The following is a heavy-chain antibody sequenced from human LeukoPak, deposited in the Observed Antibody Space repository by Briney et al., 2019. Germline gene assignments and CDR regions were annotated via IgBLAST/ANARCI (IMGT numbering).Heavy chain of an antibody. D-gene: IGHD5-12*01. CDR1: GFTFSSYG. J-gene: IGHJ4*02. CDR3: ARGGSYDYLDY. Sequence: PGGSLRLSCAASGFTFSSYGMHWVRQAPGKGLEWVAVIWYDGSNKYYADSVKGRFTISRDNSKNTLYLQMNSLRAEDTAVYYCARGGSYDYLDYWGQGTLVTVSS. CDR2: IWYDGSNK. V-gene: IGHV3-33*01.